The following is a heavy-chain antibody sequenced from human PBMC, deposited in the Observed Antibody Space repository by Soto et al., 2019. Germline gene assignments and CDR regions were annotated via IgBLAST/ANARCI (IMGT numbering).Heavy chain of an antibody. D-gene: IGHD5-18*01. V-gene: IGHV3-48*01. CDR1: GFTFSSHS. Sequence: GGSLRLSCAASGFTFSSHSTNWVRQAPGKGLEWVSYISSSSSTIYYADSVKGRFTISRDNAKNSLYLQMNSLKAEDTAVYYCARDGQLWLFDYWGQETLVTVSS. J-gene: IGHJ4*02. CDR2: ISSSSSTI. CDR3: ARDGQLWLFDY.